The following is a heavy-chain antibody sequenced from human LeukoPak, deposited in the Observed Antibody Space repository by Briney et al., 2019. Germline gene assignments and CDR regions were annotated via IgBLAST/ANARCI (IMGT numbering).Heavy chain of an antibody. J-gene: IGHJ5*02. V-gene: IGHV7-4-1*02. CDR1: GYTFTSYA. CDR2: INTNTGNP. CDR3: ARDRALLKKVGATNWFDP. Sequence: ASVKVSCKASGYTFTSYAMNWVRQAPGQGLEWMGWINTNTGNPTYAQGFTGRFVFSLDTSVSTAYLQISSLKAEDTAVYYCARDRALLKKVGATNWFDPWGQGTLVTVSS. D-gene: IGHD1-26*01.